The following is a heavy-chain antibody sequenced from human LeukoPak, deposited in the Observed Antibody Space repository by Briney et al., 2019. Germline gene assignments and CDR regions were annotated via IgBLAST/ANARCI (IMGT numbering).Heavy chain of an antibody. CDR1: GFTFSSYA. CDR3: AKDSTEFYFEY. D-gene: IGHD1-1*01. V-gene: IGHV3-23*01. J-gene: IGHJ4*02. Sequence: QPGGSLRLSCAASGFTFSSYAMSWVRQAPGKGLEWVSGIRSGAGTYYADSVRGRFTISRDNSNNTLYLQMNSLRAEDTALYYCAKDSTEFYFEYWGQGTLVTVSS. CDR2: IRSGAGT.